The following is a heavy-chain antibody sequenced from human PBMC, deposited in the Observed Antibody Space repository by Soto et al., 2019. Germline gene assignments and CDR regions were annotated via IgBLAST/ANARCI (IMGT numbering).Heavy chain of an antibody. CDR2: ISYDGSNK. D-gene: IGHD3-22*01. CDR3: AKPATPLTTQVCTDF. CDR1: GLTFSSYG. V-gene: IGHV3-30*18. J-gene: IGHJ6*02. Sequence: PGGSLRLSCAASGLTFSSYGMHWVRQAPGKGLEWVAVISYDGSNKYYADSVKGRFTISRDNSKNTLYLQMNSLRAEDTAVYYCAKPATPLTTQVCTDFRGQGTTVTVSS.